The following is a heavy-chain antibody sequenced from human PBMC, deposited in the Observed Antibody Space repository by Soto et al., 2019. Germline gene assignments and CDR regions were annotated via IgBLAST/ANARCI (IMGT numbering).Heavy chain of an antibody. V-gene: IGHV1-69*13. D-gene: IGHD3-9*01. CDR1: GGNFRSEA. Sequence: ASVKVSCKASGGNFRSEAISWVRQAPGHGLEWMGRIIPMFSTPHYAQKFQGRGTIIADESTTTVNMEMRGLTYEDTAVYYCARAQFSDILTADDYGMDVWGQGTSVTVSS. CDR2: IIPMFSTP. J-gene: IGHJ6*02. CDR3: ARAQFSDILTADDYGMDV.